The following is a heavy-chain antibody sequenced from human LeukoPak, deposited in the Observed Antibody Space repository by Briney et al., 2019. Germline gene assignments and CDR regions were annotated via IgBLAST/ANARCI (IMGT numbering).Heavy chain of an antibody. D-gene: IGHD6-13*01. Sequence: SETLSLTCTVSGGSISSYYWSWIRQPAGRGLEWIGRFYSSVSTNYNPSLKSRVTMSVDRSKNLFSLNLASVTAADTAVYFCVREKLYSSSWGFQHWGQGALVSVSS. V-gene: IGHV4-4*07. CDR1: GGSISSYY. CDR3: VREKLYSSSWGFQH. CDR2: FYSSVST. J-gene: IGHJ1*01.